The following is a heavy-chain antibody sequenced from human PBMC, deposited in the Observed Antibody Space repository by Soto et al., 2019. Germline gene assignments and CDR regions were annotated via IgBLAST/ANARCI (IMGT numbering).Heavy chain of an antibody. CDR3: ATGERSYYYYGMDV. Sequence: GASVKVSCKVSGYTLTXXSMXWVRQXPGKGLEWMGGFNPEDGETIYAQKFQGRVTMTEDTSTDTAYMELSSLRSEDTAVYYCATGERSYYYYGMDVWGQGTTVTVSS. V-gene: IGHV1-24*01. CDR2: FNPEDGET. J-gene: IGHJ6*02. CDR1: GYTLTXXS.